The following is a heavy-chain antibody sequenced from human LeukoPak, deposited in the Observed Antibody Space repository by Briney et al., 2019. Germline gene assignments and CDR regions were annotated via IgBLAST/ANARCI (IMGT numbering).Heavy chain of an antibody. CDR1: GGSISSNSYY. D-gene: IGHD3-10*01. CDR2: IYYTGST. CDR3: ESGFGYYFDY. V-gene: IGHV4-39*01. Sequence: PSETLSLTCTVSGGSISSNSYYWGWIRQPPGKGLEWIGSIYYTGSTYYNPSLKSRVTISVDTSKSQFSLKLSSVTATDTAVYYCESGFGYYFDYWGQGTLVTVSS. J-gene: IGHJ4*02.